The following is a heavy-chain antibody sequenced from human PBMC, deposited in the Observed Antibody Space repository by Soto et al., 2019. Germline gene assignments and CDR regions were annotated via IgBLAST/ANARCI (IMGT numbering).Heavy chain of an antibody. CDR1: GGSISSGGYY. D-gene: IGHD3-10*01. V-gene: IGHV4-31*03. J-gene: IGHJ4*02. Sequence: LSLTCTVSGGSISSGGYYWSWIRQHPGKGREWIGYIYYSGSTYYNPSLKSRVTISVDTSKNQFSLKLSSVTAADTAVYYCARALRRDVYLRYGSGSSQPFDYWGQGTLVTVSS. CDR2: IYYSGST. CDR3: ARALRRDVYLRYGSGSSQPFDY.